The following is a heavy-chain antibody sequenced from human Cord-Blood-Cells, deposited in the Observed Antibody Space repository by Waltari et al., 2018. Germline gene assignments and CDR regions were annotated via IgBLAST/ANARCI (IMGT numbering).Heavy chain of an antibody. CDR3: ARRGLGIDY. CDR2: INPSSGGT. D-gene: IGHD3-16*01. Sequence: QVQLVQSGAEVKKPGASVKVSCKASGYTFTGYYMHWVRQAPGQGLEGRGWINPSSGGTNYAQRFQGRVTRTRDTSSSTAYMWLSRLRSDDTAVYYCARRGLGIDYWGQGTLVTVSS. V-gene: IGHV1-2*02. CDR1: GYTFTGYY. J-gene: IGHJ4*02.